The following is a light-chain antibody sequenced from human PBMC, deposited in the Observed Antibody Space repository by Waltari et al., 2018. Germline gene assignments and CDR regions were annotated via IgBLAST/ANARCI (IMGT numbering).Light chain of an antibody. Sequence: QSVLTQPPPASGTPGQRVTIPCSGSSSNIGNNYVYWYRQLPGTAPKLLIYKNNQLPCGVPARFSGSKSGTSASLAIRGLRSEDEADYYCAAWDDSLSGVVFGGGTKLTVL. J-gene: IGLJ2*01. CDR2: KNN. CDR1: SSNIGNNY. V-gene: IGLV1-47*01. CDR3: AAWDDSLSGVV.